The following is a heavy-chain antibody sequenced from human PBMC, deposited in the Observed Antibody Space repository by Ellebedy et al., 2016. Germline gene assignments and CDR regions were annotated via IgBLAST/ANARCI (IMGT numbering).Heavy chain of an antibody. CDR2: ISFDGTNT. D-gene: IGHD6-19*01. CDR1: GFDFSAYA. Sequence: GESLKISCAASGFDFSAYAMHWVRQAPGKGLEWVAVISFDGTNTYYADSVKGRFTISRDSSKNTLYLDMDSLRAEDTAIYYCAKCRHINGCLLDYWGQGTLVTVSS. V-gene: IGHV3-30-3*02. J-gene: IGHJ4*02. CDR3: AKCRHINGCLLDY.